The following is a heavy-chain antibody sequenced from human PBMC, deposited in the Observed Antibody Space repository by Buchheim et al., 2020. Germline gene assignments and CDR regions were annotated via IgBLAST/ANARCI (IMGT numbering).Heavy chain of an antibody. Sequence: EVQLLESGGALVQPGGSLRLSCAASGFTFSSYSMNWVRQAPGKGLEWVSYISSSSSTIYYADSVKGRFTISRDNAKNSLYLQMNSLRDEDTAVYYCARGERDYDILTGYFPSRYYYYGMDVWGQGTT. CDR3: ARGERDYDILTGYFPSRYYYYGMDV. CDR1: GFTFSSYS. J-gene: IGHJ6*02. V-gene: IGHV3-48*02. CDR2: ISSSSSTI. D-gene: IGHD3-9*01.